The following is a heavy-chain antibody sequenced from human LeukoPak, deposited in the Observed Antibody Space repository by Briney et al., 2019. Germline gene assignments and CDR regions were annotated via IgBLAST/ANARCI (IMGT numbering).Heavy chain of an antibody. CDR1: GFTFSSYG. CDR3: AKEETGMVKSRNYYYNDMDV. D-gene: IGHD5-18*01. CDR2: IRYDGSNK. V-gene: IGHV3-30*02. Sequence: GGSLRLSCAASGFTFSSYGMHWVRQAPGKGLEWVAFIRYDGSNKYYADSVKGRFTISRDNSKNTLYLQMNSMRAEDTAVYYCAKEETGMVKSRNYYYNDMDVWGKGTTVTISS. J-gene: IGHJ6*03.